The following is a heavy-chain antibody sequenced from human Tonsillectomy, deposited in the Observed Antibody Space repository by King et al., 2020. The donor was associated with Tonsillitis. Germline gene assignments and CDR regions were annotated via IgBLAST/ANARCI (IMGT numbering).Heavy chain of an antibody. D-gene: IGHD6-19*01. V-gene: IGHV4-38-2*01. CDR1: GYSISSGAW. Sequence: VQLQESGPGLVKPSETLSLTCGVSGYSISSGAWWGWIRHPPGKGLEWVGSFYHGGDAYYNPPLKSRVTISVDTSENQFSLRLSSVTAADTAVYFCARSLYSIAGAGRYFDYWGQGILVTVSS. J-gene: IGHJ4*02. CDR2: FYHGGDA. CDR3: ARSLYSIAGAGRYFDY.